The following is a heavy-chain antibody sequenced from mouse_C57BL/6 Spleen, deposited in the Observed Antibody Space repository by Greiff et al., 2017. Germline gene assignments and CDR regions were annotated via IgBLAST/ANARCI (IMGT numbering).Heavy chain of an antibody. Sequence: VQLQQSGPGLVQPSQSLSITCTVSGFSLTSYGVHWVRQSPGKGLEWLGVIWSGGSTDYNAAFISRLSISKDNSKSQVFFKMNSLQADDTAIDYCARNSPLGLGYAMDDWGQGTSVTVSS. CDR1: GFSLTSYG. D-gene: IGHD2-2*01. CDR2: IWSGGST. J-gene: IGHJ4*01. CDR3: ARNSPLGLGYAMDD. V-gene: IGHV2-2*01.